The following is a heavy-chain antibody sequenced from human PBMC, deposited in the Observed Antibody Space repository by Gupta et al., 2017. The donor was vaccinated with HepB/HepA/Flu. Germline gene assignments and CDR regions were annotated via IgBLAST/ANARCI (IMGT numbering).Heavy chain of an antibody. J-gene: IGHJ3*02. CDR2: IYTGGST. CDR3: ARDSSGNYPDGDAFDI. Sequence: GGSLRVSCAASGFTVSSNHMSWVRQAPGKGLEWVSVIYTGGSTFYADSVKGRITMSRDSSKNTLYIHMNSLRAEATAVYYCARDSSGNYPDGDAFDIWGQGTMVTVSS. D-gene: IGHD1-26*01. CDR1: GFTVSSNH. V-gene: IGHV3-66*01.